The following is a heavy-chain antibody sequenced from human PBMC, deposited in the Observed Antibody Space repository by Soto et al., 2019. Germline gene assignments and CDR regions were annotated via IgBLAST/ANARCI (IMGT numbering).Heavy chain of an antibody. J-gene: IGHJ4*02. CDR3: ASLLGRRELDSR. V-gene: IGHV4-39*01. Sequence: QLQLQESGPGLVKPSETLSLTCTVSGGSISSSSYYWGWIRQPPGKGLEWIGSIYYSGSTYYNPSLTSRVTISVDTSKNQFSLQLSSVTAADTAVYYCASLLGRRELDSRWGQGTLVTVSS. D-gene: IGHD1-26*01. CDR2: IYYSGST. CDR1: GGSISSSSYY.